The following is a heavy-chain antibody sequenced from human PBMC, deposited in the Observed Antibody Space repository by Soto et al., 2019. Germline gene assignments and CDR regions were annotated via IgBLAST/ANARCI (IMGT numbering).Heavy chain of an antibody. Sequence: EVQLVESGGGLIQPGGSLRLSCAASGFTVSSNYMSWVRQAPGKGLEWVSVIYSSGSGGSTYYADSVKGRFTISRDNSKNTLYLQMNSLRAEDTAVYYCAKDQWLLEEYWGQGTLVTVSS. D-gene: IGHD6-19*01. V-gene: IGHV3-53*01. CDR2: IYSSGSGGST. J-gene: IGHJ4*02. CDR3: AKDQWLLEEY. CDR1: GFTVSSNY.